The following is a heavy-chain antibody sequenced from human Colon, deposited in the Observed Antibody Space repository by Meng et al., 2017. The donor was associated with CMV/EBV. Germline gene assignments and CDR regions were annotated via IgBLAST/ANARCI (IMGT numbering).Heavy chain of an antibody. CDR1: GDSISSGEHY. CDR3: ARDDIVVVPAAMEYYYYGMDV. CDR2: IYNSGRT. J-gene: IGHJ6*02. V-gene: IGHV4-31*03. D-gene: IGHD2-2*01. Sequence: LRLSCTVSGDSISSGEHYWSWIRQHPGKGLEWIGYIYNSGRTYYNPSLKSRVTISVDTSKNQFSLMLSSVTAADTAVYYCARDDIVVVPAAMEYYYYGMDVWGQGTTVTVSS.